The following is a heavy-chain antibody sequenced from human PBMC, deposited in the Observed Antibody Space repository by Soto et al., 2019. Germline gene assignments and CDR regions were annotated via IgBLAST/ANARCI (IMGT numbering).Heavy chain of an antibody. J-gene: IGHJ4*02. CDR2: ISSNGGST. CDR1: GFTFSSYA. D-gene: IGHD6-13*01. Sequence: GGSLRLSCSASGFTFSSYAMHWLRQAPGKGLEYVSAISSNGGSTYYADSVKGRFTISRDNSKNTLYLQMSSLRAEDTAVYYCVKDLFFWGIAAADYWGQGTLVTVSS. V-gene: IGHV3-64D*08. CDR3: VKDLFFWGIAAADY.